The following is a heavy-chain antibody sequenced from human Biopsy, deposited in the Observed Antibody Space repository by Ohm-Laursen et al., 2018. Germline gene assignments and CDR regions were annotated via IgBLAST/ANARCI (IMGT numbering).Heavy chain of an antibody. J-gene: IGHJ3*02. CDR2: MNPKSGGT. D-gene: IGHD1-7*01. Sequence: ATVKISCKTSGYTFINYDIHWVRQDSGQGLEWMGWMNPKSGGTGYAHKFQGRVTMSRNTSISTANLEMSSLRSEDTAVYYCARGRLSGTRRALDIWGQGTMVTVSS. V-gene: IGHV1-8*01. CDR1: GYTFINYD. CDR3: ARGRLSGTRRALDI.